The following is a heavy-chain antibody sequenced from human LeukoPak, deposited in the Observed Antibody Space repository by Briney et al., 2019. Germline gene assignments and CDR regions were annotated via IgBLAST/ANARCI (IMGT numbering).Heavy chain of an antibody. CDR2: IYYSGST. CDR3: AKTGASYDAFDI. Sequence: SETLSLTCAVYGGSFSGYYWSWIRQPPGKGLEWIGYIYYSGSTNYNPSLKSRVTISVDTSKNQFSLKLSSVTAADTAVYYCAKTGASYDAFDIWGQGTMVTVSS. V-gene: IGHV4-59*01. D-gene: IGHD1-26*01. CDR1: GGSFSGYY. J-gene: IGHJ3*02.